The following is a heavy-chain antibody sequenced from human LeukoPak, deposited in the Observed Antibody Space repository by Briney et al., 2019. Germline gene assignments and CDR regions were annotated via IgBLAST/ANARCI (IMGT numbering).Heavy chain of an antibody. D-gene: IGHD1-7*01. Sequence: PGRSLRLSCAASGFTFHTDVIHWVRQAPGKGLEWVAVISYEGSNKYYTDSVKGRFTISRDNTKNTLYLQMDSLRAEDMAVYYCARDVTDPITGTGWFDPWGQGTLVTVSS. J-gene: IGHJ5*02. CDR1: GFTFHTDV. CDR3: ARDVTDPITGTGWFDP. V-gene: IGHV3-30*10. CDR2: ISYEGSNK.